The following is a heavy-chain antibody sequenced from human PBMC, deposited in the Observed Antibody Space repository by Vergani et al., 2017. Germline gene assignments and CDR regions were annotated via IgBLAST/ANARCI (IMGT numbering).Heavy chain of an antibody. CDR2: ISSSSSYI. CDR3: ARESFAGMDV. Sequence: EVQLVESGGGLVKPGGSLRLSCAASGFTFSSYSMNWVRQAPGKGLEWVSSISSSSSYIYYADSVKGRFTISRDNAKNSLYLQMYSLRAEDTAVYYCARESFAGMDVWGQGTTVTVSS. CDR1: GFTFSSYS. V-gene: IGHV3-21*01. J-gene: IGHJ6*02.